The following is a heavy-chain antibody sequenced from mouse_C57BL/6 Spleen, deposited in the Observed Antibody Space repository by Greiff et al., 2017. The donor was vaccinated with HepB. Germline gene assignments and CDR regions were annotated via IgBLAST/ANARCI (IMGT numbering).Heavy chain of an antibody. CDR3: AKNWGNAMDY. CDR2: IWRGGST. D-gene: IGHD2-1*01. J-gene: IGHJ4*01. V-gene: IGHV2-5*01. CDR1: GFSLTSYG. Sequence: VKVVESGPGLVQPSQSLSITCTVSGFSLTSYGVHWVRQSPGKGLEWLGVIWRGGSTDYNAAFMSRLSITKDNSKSQVFFKMNSLQADDTAIYYCAKNWGNAMDYWGQGTSVTVSS.